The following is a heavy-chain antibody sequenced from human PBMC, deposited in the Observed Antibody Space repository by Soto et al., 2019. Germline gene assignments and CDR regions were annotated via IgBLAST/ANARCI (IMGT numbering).Heavy chain of an antibody. CDR1: GGSISSYY. CDR3: ARDKITGLFDY. J-gene: IGHJ4*02. Sequence: PSETLCLTCTVSGGSISSYYCSWIRQPPGKGLEWSGYIYYSGSTNYNPSLKSRVTISVDTSKNQFSLKLTSVTAADTAVYYCARDKITGLFDYWGQGTLVTVSS. CDR2: IYYSGST. V-gene: IGHV4-59*12. D-gene: IGHD2-8*02.